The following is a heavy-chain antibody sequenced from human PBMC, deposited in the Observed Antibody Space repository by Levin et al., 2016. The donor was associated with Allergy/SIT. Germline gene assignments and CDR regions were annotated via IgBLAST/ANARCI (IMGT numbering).Heavy chain of an antibody. CDR2: INHSGST. J-gene: IGHJ6*02. V-gene: IGHV4-34*01. Sequence: WIRQPPGKGLEWIGEINHSGSTNYNPSLKSRVTISVDTSKNQFSLKLSSVTAADTAVYYCACRGVIRDYYYYGMDVWGQGTTVTVSS. CDR3: ACRGVIRDYYYYGMDV. D-gene: IGHD3-10*01.